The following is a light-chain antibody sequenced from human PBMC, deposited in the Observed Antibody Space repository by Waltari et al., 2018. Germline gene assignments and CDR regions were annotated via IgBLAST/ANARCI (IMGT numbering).Light chain of an antibody. CDR1: SSDVGGYND. CDR3: TSYTSSNTVI. CDR2: DVS. J-gene: IGLJ2*01. V-gene: IGLV2-14*03. Sequence: QSALTQPASVSGSPGQSITISCTGTSSDVGGYNDVSWYQQHPGKAPKLMIYDVSIRPSGVSNRFSGSRSGNTASLTVSGLQSEDEAEYYCTSYTSSNTVIFGGGTKLTVL.